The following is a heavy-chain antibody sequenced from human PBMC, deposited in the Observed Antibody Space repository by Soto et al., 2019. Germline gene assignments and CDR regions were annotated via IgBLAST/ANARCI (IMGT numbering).Heavy chain of an antibody. CDR2: ISGNGFST. Sequence: EVQLLESGGGLLQPGGSLRLSCAASAFTFSTYAMTWVRQAPGKGLEWVSSISGNGFSTYYADSVKGRFTISRDNLKNMLHLQINSLRAEDTGIYYCEKGGIAELGAVDFWGQGTLLTGSS. D-gene: IGHD6-13*01. CDR3: EKGGIAELGAVDF. J-gene: IGHJ4*02. CDR1: AFTFSTYA. V-gene: IGHV3-23*01.